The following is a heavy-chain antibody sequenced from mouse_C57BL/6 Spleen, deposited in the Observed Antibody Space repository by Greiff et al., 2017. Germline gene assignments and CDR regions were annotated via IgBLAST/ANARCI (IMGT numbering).Heavy chain of an antibody. CDR2: IDPSDSYT. V-gene: IGHV1-69*01. CDR3: ARGPTHYYGAMDD. J-gene: IGHJ4*01. CDR1: GYTFTSYW. Sequence: VQLQQPGAELVMPGASVKLSCKASGYTFTSYWMHWVKQRPGQGLEWIGEIDPSDSYTNYNQKFKGKSTLTVDKSSSTAYMQLSSLTSEDSAVYYCARGPTHYYGAMDDWGQGTSVTVSS. D-gene: IGHD1-2*01.